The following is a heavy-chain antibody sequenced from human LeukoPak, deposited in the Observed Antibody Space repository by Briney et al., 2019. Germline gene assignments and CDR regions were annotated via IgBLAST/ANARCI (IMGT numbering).Heavy chain of an antibody. V-gene: IGHV3-74*01. CDR2: IKSDGST. Sequence: GGALRLSCAASGFTLTTYLMHRVRHAPGKGRVWVSRIKSDGSTNDADSVKGRFTISRDNANNTLSLQMNSLRPEDTGVYYCAKAPSEIGGYYPEYFRHWGQGTLVTVSS. J-gene: IGHJ1*01. D-gene: IGHD3-22*01. CDR3: AKAPSEIGGYYPEYFRH. CDR1: GFTLTTYL.